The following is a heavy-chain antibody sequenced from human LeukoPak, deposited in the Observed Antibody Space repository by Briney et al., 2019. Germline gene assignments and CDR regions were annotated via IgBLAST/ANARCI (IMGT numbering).Heavy chain of an antibody. V-gene: IGHV1-2*04. CDR2: INPNSGGT. D-gene: IGHD3-10*01. J-gene: IGHJ6*02. CDR3: ARGSGASGIYGMDV. CDR1: GYTFTGYY. Sequence: ASVKVSCKASGYTFTGYYMHWVRQAPGQGLEWMGWINPNSGGTNYAQKFQGWVTMTRDTSISTAYMELSRLRSGDTAVYYCARGSGASGIYGMDVWGQGTTVTVSS.